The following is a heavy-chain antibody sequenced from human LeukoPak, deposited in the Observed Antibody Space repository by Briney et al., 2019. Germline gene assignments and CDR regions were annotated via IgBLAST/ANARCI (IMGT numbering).Heavy chain of an antibody. CDR2: ISSSSSTI. Sequence: GGSLRLSCVGSGFTFSSYSMSWVRQAPGKGLEWVSYISSSSSTIYYADSVKGRFTISRDNAKNSLYLQMNSLRAEDTAVYYCARDPSSWYYYYMDVWGKGTTVTVSS. CDR1: GFTFSSYS. J-gene: IGHJ6*03. CDR3: ARDPSSWYYYYMDV. V-gene: IGHV3-48*01. D-gene: IGHD6-13*01.